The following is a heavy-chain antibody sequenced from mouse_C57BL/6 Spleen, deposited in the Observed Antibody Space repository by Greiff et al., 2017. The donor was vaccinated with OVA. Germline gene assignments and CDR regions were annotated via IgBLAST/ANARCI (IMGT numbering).Heavy chain of an antibody. CDR1: GYTFTSYW. V-gene: IGHV1-69*01. Sequence: QVQLQQSGAELVLPGASVKLSCKASGYTFTSYWMHWVKQRPGQGLEWIGEIDPSDSYTNYNQKFMGKSTLTVDKSSSTAYMQLSSLTSEDSAVYYCARRYYGSSYDYYAIDYWGQGTSVTVSS. CDR3: ARRYYGSSYDYYAIDY. J-gene: IGHJ4*01. D-gene: IGHD1-1*01. CDR2: IDPSDSYT.